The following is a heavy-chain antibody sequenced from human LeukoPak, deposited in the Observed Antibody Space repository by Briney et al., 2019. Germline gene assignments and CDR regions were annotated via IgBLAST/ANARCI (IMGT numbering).Heavy chain of an antibody. CDR3: ARARGYCSGGSCYSYGWFDP. CDR1: GGSFSGYY. CDR2: INHSGST. V-gene: IGHV4-34*01. J-gene: IGHJ5*02. Sequence: SETLSLTCAVYGGSFSGYYWSWIRQPPGKGLEWIGEINHSGSTNYNSSLKSRVTISVDTSKNQFSLKLSSVTAADTAVYYCARARGYCSGGSCYSYGWFDPWGQGTLVTVSS. D-gene: IGHD2-15*01.